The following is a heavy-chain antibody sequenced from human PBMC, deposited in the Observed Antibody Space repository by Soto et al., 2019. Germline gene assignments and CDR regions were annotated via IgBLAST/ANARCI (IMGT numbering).Heavy chain of an antibody. V-gene: IGHV4-4*07. CDR3: AREMRTPLVRGVIMGEFDY. CDR2: IYTSGST. CDR1: GGSISSYY. D-gene: IGHD3-10*01. Sequence: QVQLHESGPGLVKPSETLSLTCTVSGGSISSYYWSWIRQPAGKGLEWIGRIYTSGSTNYNPSLKSRVTMSVDTSKNQFSLKLSSVTAADTAVYYCAREMRTPLVRGVIMGEFDYWGQGTLVTVSS. J-gene: IGHJ4*02.